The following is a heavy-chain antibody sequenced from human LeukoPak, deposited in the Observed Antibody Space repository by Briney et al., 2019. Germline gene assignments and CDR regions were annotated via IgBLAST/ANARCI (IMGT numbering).Heavy chain of an antibody. CDR3: ARQDYYDSPSHY. D-gene: IGHD3-22*01. V-gene: IGHV1-18*01. Sequence: ASVKVSCKASGYTFTSYGISWVRQAPGQGLEWMGWISAYNGNTNYAQKLQGRITMATDTSTSTAYMELRSLRSDDTAVYYCARQDYYDSPSHYWGQGTLVTVSS. CDR1: GYTFTSYG. J-gene: IGHJ4*02. CDR2: ISAYNGNT.